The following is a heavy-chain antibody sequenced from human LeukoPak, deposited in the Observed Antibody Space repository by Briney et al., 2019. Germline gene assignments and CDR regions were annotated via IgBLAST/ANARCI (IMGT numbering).Heavy chain of an antibody. CDR2: IIPIFGTA. V-gene: IGHV1-69*13. D-gene: IGHD2-2*01. J-gene: IGHJ6*02. CDR3: ASRFPVPAARATMNYYYYYGMDV. Sequence: ASVKVSCKASGGTFSSYAISWVRQAPGQGLEWMGGIIPIFGTANYAQKFQGRVTITADESTSTAYMELSSLRSEDTAVYYCASRFPVPAARATMNYYYYYGMDVWGQGTTVTVSS. CDR1: GGTFSSYA.